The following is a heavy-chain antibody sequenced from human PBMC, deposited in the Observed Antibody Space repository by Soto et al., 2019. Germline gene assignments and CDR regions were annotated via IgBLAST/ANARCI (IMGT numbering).Heavy chain of an antibody. CDR2: ITGDGSST. J-gene: IGHJ5*02. V-gene: IGHV3-74*01. CDR3: VRGSSFGSRMYYNVGFFAP. D-gene: IGHD3-10*01. CDR1: GFTFNSYW. Sequence: PGGSLRLSCAASGFTFNSYWMHWVRQAPGKGLVWVSLITGDGSSTNYADSVKGRFTISKDNSKKTLYLEMNSLRDEDTAVYHCVRGSSFGSRMYYNVGFFAPWGQGTLVTVSS.